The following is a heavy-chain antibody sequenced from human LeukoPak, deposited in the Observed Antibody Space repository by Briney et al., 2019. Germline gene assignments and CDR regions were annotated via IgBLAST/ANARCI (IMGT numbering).Heavy chain of an antibody. D-gene: IGHD1-14*01. CDR3: ARAPEDHGNLLFDY. J-gene: IGHJ4*02. CDR2: IIPILGIA. CDR1: GYTFTDYY. Sequence: SVTVSCKASGYTFTDYYMHWVRQAPGQGLGWMGRIIPILGIANYAQKFQGRVTITADKSTSTAYMELSSLRSEDTAVYYCARAPEDHGNLLFDYWGQGTLVTVSS. V-gene: IGHV1-69*04.